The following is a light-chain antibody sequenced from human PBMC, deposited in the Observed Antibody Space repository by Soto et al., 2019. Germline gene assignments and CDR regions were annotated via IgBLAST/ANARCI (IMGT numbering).Light chain of an antibody. CDR3: QQYGSSPVT. CDR1: QSVSSSY. CDR2: GAS. J-gene: IGKJ2*01. V-gene: IGKV3-20*01. Sequence: DIVLTQSPGTLSLSPGERATLSCRASQSVSSSYLAWYQQKPGQAPRLLIYGASSRATGIPDRFSGSGSGTDFTLTISRLEPEDCAVYYCQQYGSSPVTFGQGTKLEIK.